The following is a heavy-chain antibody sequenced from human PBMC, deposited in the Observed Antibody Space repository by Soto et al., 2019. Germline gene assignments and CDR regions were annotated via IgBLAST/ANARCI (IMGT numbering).Heavy chain of an antibody. Sequence: EVQLVESGGGLVQPGGSLRLSCAASGFSIGDCSMNWVRRAPGKGLEWISYISTNNDAIYYADSVKGRFTISRDNAKNSLYLQMNSLRAEDTALYYCASVLGSRRSGSYPSYWGQGTLVTVSS. CDR1: GFSIGDCS. D-gene: IGHD3-10*01. J-gene: IGHJ4*02. V-gene: IGHV3-48*01. CDR3: ASVLGSRRSGSYPSY. CDR2: ISTNNDAI.